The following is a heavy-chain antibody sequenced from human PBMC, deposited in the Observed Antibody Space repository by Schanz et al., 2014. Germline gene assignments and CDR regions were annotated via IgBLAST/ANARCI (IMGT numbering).Heavy chain of an antibody. J-gene: IGHJ4*02. CDR1: GITLSGYG. Sequence: VQLVESGGGLVQPGRSLRLSCAASGITLSGYGLHWVRQAPGKGLEWVGFISFDGRNTGYAHSVKGRFTISRDNSKNTVNLQMNSLRAEDTAVYYCAKEKEEVAADGSVFDYWGQGTLGTVSS. D-gene: IGHD6-13*01. CDR3: AKEKEEVAADGSVFDY. V-gene: IGHV3-30*18. CDR2: ISFDGRNT.